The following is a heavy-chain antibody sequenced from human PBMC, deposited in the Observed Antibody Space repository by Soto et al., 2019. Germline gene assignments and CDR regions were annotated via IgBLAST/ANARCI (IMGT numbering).Heavy chain of an antibody. J-gene: IGHJ6*03. V-gene: IGHV3-11*01. D-gene: IGHD4-4*01. CDR1: GFTFSDYY. CDR2: ISSSGSTI. Sequence: GGSLRLSCAASGFTFSDYYMSWIRQAPGKGLEWVSYISSSGSTIYYADSVKGRFTISRDNAKNSLYLQMNSLRAEDTAVYYCARDGVTTAYYYYYMDFWGKGTTVTVSS. CDR3: ARDGVTTAYYYYYMDF.